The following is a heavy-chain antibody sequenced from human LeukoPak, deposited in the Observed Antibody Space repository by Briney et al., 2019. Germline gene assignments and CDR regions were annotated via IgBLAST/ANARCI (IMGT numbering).Heavy chain of an antibody. D-gene: IGHD3-3*01. CDR1: GGTFSSYA. Sequence: SVKVSCKASGGTFSSYAVSWVRQAPGQGLGWMGGIIPIFGTANYAQKFQGRVTITADESTSTAYVELSSLRSDDTAVYYCARARYYDFWSGPNIWGQGTMVTVSS. V-gene: IGHV1-69*01. CDR3: ARARYYDFWSGPNI. J-gene: IGHJ3*02. CDR2: IIPIFGTA.